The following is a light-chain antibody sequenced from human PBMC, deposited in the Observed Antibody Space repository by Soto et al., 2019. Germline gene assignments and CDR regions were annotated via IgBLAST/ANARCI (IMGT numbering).Light chain of an antibody. CDR1: SSDVGGYNY. V-gene: IGLV2-14*03. Sequence: LTQPASVSGSPGQSITISCTGTSSDVGGYNYVSWYQHHPGKAPKLIIYDVSNRPSGVSIRFSGSKSDNTASLTISGLQPEDEADYHCSSYTTSNTRQIVFGTGTQLTVL. CDR2: DVS. CDR3: SSYTTSNTRQIV. J-gene: IGLJ7*01.